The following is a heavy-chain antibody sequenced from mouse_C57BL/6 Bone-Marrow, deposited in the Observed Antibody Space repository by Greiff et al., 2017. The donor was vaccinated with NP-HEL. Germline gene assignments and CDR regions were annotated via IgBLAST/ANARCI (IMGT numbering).Heavy chain of an antibody. Sequence: DVKLVESGPGLVKPSQSLSLTCSVTGYSITSGYYWNWIRQFPGNKLEWMGYISYDGSNNYNPSLKNRISITRDTSKNQFFLKLNSVTIEDTATYYCAREGGFGYYFDYWGQGTTLTVSS. V-gene: IGHV3-6*01. CDR3: AREGGFGYYFDY. CDR1: GYSITSGYY. CDR2: ISYDGSN. J-gene: IGHJ2*01. D-gene: IGHD1-2*01.